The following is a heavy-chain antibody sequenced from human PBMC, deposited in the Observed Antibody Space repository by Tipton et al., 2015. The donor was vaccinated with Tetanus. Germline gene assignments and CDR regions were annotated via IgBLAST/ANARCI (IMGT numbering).Heavy chain of an antibody. CDR1: GGSVNSGTYY. V-gene: IGHV4-61*01. CDR2: IYYGGAT. D-gene: IGHD3-10*01. J-gene: IGHJ3*02. Sequence: LSLTCSVSGGSVNSGTYYWSWIRQPPGKGLEWLGDIYYGGATQYNPSLESRVTISMDTSKNQVSLRLTSVTAADTAVYYCARWGDASGSTNLYAFDIWGQGTMVSVSS. CDR3: ARWGDASGSTNLYAFDI.